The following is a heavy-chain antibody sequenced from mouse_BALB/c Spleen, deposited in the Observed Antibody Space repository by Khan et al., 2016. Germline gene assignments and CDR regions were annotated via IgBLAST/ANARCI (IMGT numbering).Heavy chain of an antibody. CDR1: GASITSGY. Sequence: EVQLQESGPSLVKPSQTLSLTCSVTGASITSGYWNWIRKFPGNKLEYMGYISYSGSTYYNPSLKRQISITRDTSKNQYYLQLNSVTTEDTATYYCARYDYGSSAMDYWGQGTSVTGSS. CDR3: ARYDYGSSAMDY. CDR2: ISYSGST. J-gene: IGHJ4*01. D-gene: IGHD1-1*01. V-gene: IGHV3-8*02.